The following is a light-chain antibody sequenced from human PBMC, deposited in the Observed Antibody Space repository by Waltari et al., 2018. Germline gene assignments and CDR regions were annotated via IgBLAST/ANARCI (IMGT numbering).Light chain of an antibody. V-gene: IGLV2-14*03. CDR1: SSDVGGSNY. J-gene: IGLJ1*01. CDR2: DVS. CDR3: SSYV. Sequence: QSALTQPASVSGSPGQLITISCTGTSSDVGGSNYVSWYQQHPGKAPKPMIYDVSDRPSGVSNRSSGSKSGNTASLTISGLQAEDEADYYCSSYVFGTGTKVTVL.